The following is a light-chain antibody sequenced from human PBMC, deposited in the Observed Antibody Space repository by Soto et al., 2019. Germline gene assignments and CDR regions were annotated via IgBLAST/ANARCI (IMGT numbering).Light chain of an antibody. Sequence: DIQMTQSPSSLSASVGDRVTITCRTSQSISSYLNWYHQKPGKAPKLLIYAASSLQSGVPARFSGSGSGTDFTLTISSLQPEDFATYYRQQSDSTPLTFGGGTKVEIK. V-gene: IGKV1-39*01. CDR2: AAS. CDR1: QSISSY. CDR3: QQSDSTPLT. J-gene: IGKJ4*01.